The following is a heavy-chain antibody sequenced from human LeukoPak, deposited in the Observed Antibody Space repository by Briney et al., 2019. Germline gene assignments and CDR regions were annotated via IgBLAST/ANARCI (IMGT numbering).Heavy chain of an antibody. CDR1: GFTSSDYY. CDR2: ISSSGSTI. D-gene: IGHD3-9*01. CDR3: ARDLEYFDWKYYFDY. V-gene: IGHV3-11*04. Sequence: GGSLRLSCAASGFTSSDYYMSWIRQAPGKGLEWVSYISSSGSTIYYADSVKGRFTISRDNAKNSLYLQMNSLRAEDTAVYYCARDLEYFDWKYYFDYWGQGTLVTVSS. J-gene: IGHJ4*02.